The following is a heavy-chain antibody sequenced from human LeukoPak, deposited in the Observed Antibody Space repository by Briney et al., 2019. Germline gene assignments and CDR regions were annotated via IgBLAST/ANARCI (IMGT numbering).Heavy chain of an antibody. CDR2: IYYSGST. CDR3: ARFSGWYLGGDY. CDR1: GGSISSSSYY. J-gene: IGHJ4*02. Sequence: SETLSLTCTVSGGSISSSSYYWGWISQPPGNGPEWIGSIYYSGSTYYNPSLKSRVTITVDTSQNQFSLKLSSVTAADTAVYYCARFSGWYLGGDYWGQGTLVTVSS. D-gene: IGHD6-19*01. V-gene: IGHV4-39*07.